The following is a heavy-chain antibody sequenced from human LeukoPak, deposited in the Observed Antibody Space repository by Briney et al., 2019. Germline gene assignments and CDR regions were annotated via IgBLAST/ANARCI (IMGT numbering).Heavy chain of an antibody. J-gene: IGHJ4*02. Sequence: ASVKVSCKASGYTFTSYGISWVRQAPGQGLEWMGWISAYNGNTNYAQKLQGRVTMTTDTSTSTAYMELSRLRSDDTAVYYCARDADYYDSSGLDYWGQGTLVTVSS. V-gene: IGHV1-18*01. CDR1: GYTFTSYG. D-gene: IGHD3-22*01. CDR2: ISAYNGNT. CDR3: ARDADYYDSSGLDY.